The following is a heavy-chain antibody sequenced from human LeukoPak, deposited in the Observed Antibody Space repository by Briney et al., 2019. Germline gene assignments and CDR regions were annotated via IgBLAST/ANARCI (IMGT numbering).Heavy chain of an antibody. CDR3: ARVVRVPAAIPFWYFDL. D-gene: IGHD2-2*01. CDR1: GYTFTSYG. V-gene: IGHV1-18*01. J-gene: IGHJ2*01. Sequence: ASVKVSCKASGYTFTSYGISWVRQAPGQGLEWMGWISAYNGNTNYALKLQGRVTMTTDTSTSTAYMELRSLRSDDTAVYYCARVVRVPAAIPFWYFDLWGRGTLVTVSS. CDR2: ISAYNGNT.